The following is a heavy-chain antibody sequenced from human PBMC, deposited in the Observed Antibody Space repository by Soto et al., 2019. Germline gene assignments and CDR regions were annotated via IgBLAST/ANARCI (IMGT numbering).Heavy chain of an antibody. CDR1: GFTFSSYE. Sequence: GGSLRLSCAASGFTFSSYEMNWVRQAPGKTLEWVSYISSGGDSSYYADSVKGRFTISRDNAKNSLSLQMNSLRVEDTAVYYCAWVYCSTTTCHVQAFDSWGQGTLVTVSS. V-gene: IGHV3-48*03. CDR2: ISSGGDSS. CDR3: AWVYCSTTTCHVQAFDS. J-gene: IGHJ4*02. D-gene: IGHD2-2*01.